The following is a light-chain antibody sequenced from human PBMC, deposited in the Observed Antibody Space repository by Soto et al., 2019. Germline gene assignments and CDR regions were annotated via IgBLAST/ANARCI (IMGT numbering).Light chain of an antibody. CDR1: SSNIGAGYD. CDR3: CSYAGTRTSWV. CDR2: GNS. J-gene: IGLJ1*01. V-gene: IGLV1-40*01. Sequence: QSVLTQPPSVSGAPGQRVTISCTGSSSNIGAGYDVHWYQQLPGTAPKLLVYGNSNRPSGVPDRFSGSKSGTSASLAITGLQAEDEADYYCCSYAGTRTSWVFGTGTKVTVL.